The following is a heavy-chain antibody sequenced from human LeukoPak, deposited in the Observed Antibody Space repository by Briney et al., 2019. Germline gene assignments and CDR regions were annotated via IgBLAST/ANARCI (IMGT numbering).Heavy chain of an antibody. Sequence: GASVKVSCKASGGTFSSYAISWVRQAPGQGLDWMGRIIPIFGTANYAQKFQGRVTITTDESTSTAYMELSSLRSEDTAVYYCAREWYYYDSSGSENYYFDYWGQGTLVTVSS. J-gene: IGHJ4*02. CDR3: AREWYYYDSSGSENYYFDY. CDR2: IIPIFGTA. CDR1: GGTFSSYA. D-gene: IGHD3-22*01. V-gene: IGHV1-69*05.